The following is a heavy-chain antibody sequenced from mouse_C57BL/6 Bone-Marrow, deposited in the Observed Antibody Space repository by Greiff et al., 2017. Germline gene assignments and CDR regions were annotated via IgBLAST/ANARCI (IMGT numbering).Heavy chain of an antibody. CDR1: GYTFTSYW. Sequence: QVQLQQPGAELVRPGTSVKLSCKASGYTFTSYWMHWVKQRPGQGLEWIGVIDPSDSYTNYNQKFKGKATLTVDTSSSTAYMQLSSLTSEDSAVYYCARGDSSGHFDYWGKGTTLTVSS. CDR3: ARGDSSGHFDY. D-gene: IGHD3-2*02. J-gene: IGHJ2*01. CDR2: IDPSDSYT. V-gene: IGHV1-59*01.